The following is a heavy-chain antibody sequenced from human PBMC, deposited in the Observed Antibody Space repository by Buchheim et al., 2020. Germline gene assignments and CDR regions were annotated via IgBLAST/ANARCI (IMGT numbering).Heavy chain of an antibody. D-gene: IGHD6-19*01. V-gene: IGHV3-30*03. Sequence: QVQLVESGGGVVQPGTSLRLSCEASQFTFSSYGMHWVRQAPGKGLEWVAVISYEGSHVEYAESLKGRFTISRVNSTNTLYLQMNSMRREDTAIYYCARVKDAYSSGWYFFDGMEVWGLGTT. J-gene: IGHJ6*02. CDR3: ARVKDAYSSGWYFFDGMEV. CDR2: ISYEGSHV. CDR1: QFTFSSYG.